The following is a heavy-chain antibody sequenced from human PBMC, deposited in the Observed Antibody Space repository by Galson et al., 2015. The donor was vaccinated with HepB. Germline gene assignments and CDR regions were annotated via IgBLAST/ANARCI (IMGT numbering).Heavy chain of an antibody. CDR1: GFTFSSYS. D-gene: IGHD6-13*01. J-gene: IGHJ6*02. Sequence: SLRLSCAASGFTFSSYSMNWVRQAPGKGLEWVSSISSSSSYIYYADSVKGRFTISRDNAKNSLYLQMNSLRAEDTAVYYCARDFRHIAAAGVYGMDVWGQGTTVTVSS. CDR2: ISSSSSYI. CDR3: ARDFRHIAAAGVYGMDV. V-gene: IGHV3-21*01.